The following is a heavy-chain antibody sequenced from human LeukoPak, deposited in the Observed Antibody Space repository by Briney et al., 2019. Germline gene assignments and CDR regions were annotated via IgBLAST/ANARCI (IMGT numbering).Heavy chain of an antibody. V-gene: IGHV1-8*01. D-gene: IGHD6-25*01. CDR2: MNPNSGNT. Sequence: ASVKVSCKTSGYTFTTFVINWVRQATGQGLEWMGWMNPNSGNTGFAQKFQGRLTMTKNTSINTAYMELNTLRSEDTAVYYCARGGSGWPLDYWGQGTLVTVSS. J-gene: IGHJ4*02. CDR1: GYTFTTFV. CDR3: ARGGSGWPLDY.